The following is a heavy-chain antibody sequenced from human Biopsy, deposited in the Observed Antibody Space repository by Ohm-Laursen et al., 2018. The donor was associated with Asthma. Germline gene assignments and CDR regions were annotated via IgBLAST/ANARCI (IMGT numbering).Heavy chain of an antibody. Sequence: SLRLSCSASGFTFSSYAMSWVRQAPGKGLEWVSAISGSGGSTYYADSVKGRFTISRDNSKNTLYLQMNSLRAEGTAVYYCAKDRDYDILTGPPGFDYWGQGTPVTVSS. D-gene: IGHD3-9*01. J-gene: IGHJ4*03. CDR2: ISGSGGST. CDR1: GFTFSSYA. V-gene: IGHV3-23*01. CDR3: AKDRDYDILTGPPGFDY.